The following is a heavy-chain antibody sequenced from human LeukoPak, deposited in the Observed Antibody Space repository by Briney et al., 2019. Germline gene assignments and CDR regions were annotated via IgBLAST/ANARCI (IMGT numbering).Heavy chain of an antibody. D-gene: IGHD3-10*01. V-gene: IGHV4-59*01. CDR1: GGSISSYD. CDR2: IYYSGST. CDR3: ARDTRGSWFWFDP. J-gene: IGHJ5*02. Sequence: SETLSLTCTVSGGSISSYDWSWIRQPPGKGLEWIGYIYYSGSTRYNPSLKSRATISVDMSKNQFSLKLSSVTAADTAVYYCARDTRGSWFWFDPWGQGTLVTVSS.